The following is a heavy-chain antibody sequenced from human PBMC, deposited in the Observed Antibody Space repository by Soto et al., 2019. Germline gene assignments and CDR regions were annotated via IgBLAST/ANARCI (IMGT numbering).Heavy chain of an antibody. J-gene: IGHJ4*02. CDR2: INPSGGST. CDR1: GYTFTSYY. V-gene: IGHV1-46*01. D-gene: IGHD1-1*01. CDR3: ARVISGDGYNYYFDY. Sequence: ASVKVSCKASGYTFTSYYMHWVRQAPGQGLEWMGIINPSGGSTSYAQKFQGRVTMTRDTSTSTVYMELSSLRSEDTAVYYCARVISGDGYNYYFDYWGQGTLVTVSS.